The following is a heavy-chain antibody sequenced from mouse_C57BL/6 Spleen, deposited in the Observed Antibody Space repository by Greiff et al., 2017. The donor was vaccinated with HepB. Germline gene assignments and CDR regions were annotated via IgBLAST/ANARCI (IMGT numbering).Heavy chain of an antibody. Sequence: EVKLMESGGGLVKPGGSLKLSCAASGFTFSDYGMHWVRQAPEKGLEWVAYISSGSSTIYYADTVKGRFTISRDNAKNTLFLQMTSLRSEDTAMYYCARRATVALDYWGQGTTLTVSS. CDR3: ARRATVALDY. D-gene: IGHD1-1*01. J-gene: IGHJ2*01. V-gene: IGHV5-17*01. CDR1: GFTFSDYG. CDR2: ISSGSSTI.